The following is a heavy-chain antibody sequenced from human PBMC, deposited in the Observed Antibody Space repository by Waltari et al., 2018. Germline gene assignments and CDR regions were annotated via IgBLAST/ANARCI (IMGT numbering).Heavy chain of an antibody. V-gene: IGHV3-23*01. CDR2: ITVGDET. CDR1: GITLYNYA. CDR3: ATPFYNWDDPLHS. J-gene: IGHJ4*02. D-gene: IGHD1-20*01. Sequence: EVQLLESGGDLVQPGGSMRPSCSASGITLYNYAINWVRLAPGPGLEWVSAITVGDETYYADSVKGRFTISRDTSKDTVHLQMNGLRAEDTAVYYCATPFYNWDDPLHSWGQGTLVTVSS.